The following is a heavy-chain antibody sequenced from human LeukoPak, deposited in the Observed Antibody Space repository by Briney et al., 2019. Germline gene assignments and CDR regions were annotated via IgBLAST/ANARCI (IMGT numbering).Heavy chain of an antibody. J-gene: IGHJ4*02. CDR1: GFTFNIND. CDR2: ISRRDDST. V-gene: IGHV3-23*01. Sequence: PGGSLRLSCAASGFTFNINDMSWLRQAPGKGLERVSYISRRDDSTYYADSVKGTFTISRYNSKSTSYLQMSSLKDVDTAVYYCAKGGLLEYWGQGTLVTVSS. CDR3: AKGGLLEY. D-gene: IGHD3-16*01.